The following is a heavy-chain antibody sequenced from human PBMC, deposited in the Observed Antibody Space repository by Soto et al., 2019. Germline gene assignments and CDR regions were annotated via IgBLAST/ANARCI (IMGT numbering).Heavy chain of an antibody. CDR3: ARARRYIDWNGDTGDYYYYGMDV. V-gene: IGHV1-69*01. J-gene: IGHJ6*02. Sequence: QVQLVQSGAEVKKPGSSVKVSCKASGGTFSSYAISWVRQAPGQGLEWMGGIIPIFGTANYAQKFQGRVTITADESTSTAYMELSSLRPEDTAVYYCARARRYIDWNGDTGDYYYYGMDVWGQGTTVTVSS. CDR1: GGTFSSYA. D-gene: IGHD3-9*01. CDR2: IIPIFGTA.